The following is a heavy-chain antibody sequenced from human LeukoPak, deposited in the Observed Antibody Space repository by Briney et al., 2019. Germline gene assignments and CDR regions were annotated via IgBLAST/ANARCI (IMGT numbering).Heavy chain of an antibody. Sequence: ASVKVSCKASGYTFTNYEINWLRQAPGQGLEWMGWMNPNSGNTGSAQKFQGRVTITRDTSITTVYMELRSLTSEDTAFYYCARGGYYYGSGSRNWFDPWGQGTLVTVSS. D-gene: IGHD3-10*01. CDR2: MNPNSGNT. V-gene: IGHV1-8*03. CDR1: GYTFTNYE. J-gene: IGHJ5*02. CDR3: ARGGYYYGSGSRNWFDP.